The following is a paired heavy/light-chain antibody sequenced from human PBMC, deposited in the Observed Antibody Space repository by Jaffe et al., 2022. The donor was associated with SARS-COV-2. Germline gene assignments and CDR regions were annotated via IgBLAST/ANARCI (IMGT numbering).Light chain of an antibody. CDR1: QGISNY. CDR3: QQYKSFPFT. J-gene: IGKJ3*01. CDR2: AAS. V-gene: IGKV1-16*02. Sequence: DIQMTQSPSSLSASVGDRVTITCRASQGISNYLAWFQQKPGKAPKSLIYAASSLQSGVPSKFSGSGSGTDFTLTISNLQPEDFATYYCQQYKSFPFTFGPGTKLDIK.
Heavy chain of an antibody. CDR2: IRPKINSYST. CDR3: VRGLNSFDI. Sequence: EVQLVESGGGLVQPGGSLRLSCAASGFTFSDHYMDWVRQAPGKGLEWVGRIRPKINSYSTEYAASVKGRFTVSRDDSKNSLYLQMNSLKTEDTAVYFCVRGLNSFDIWGQGTMVTVSS. J-gene: IGHJ3*02. D-gene: IGHD5-12*01. V-gene: IGHV3-72*01. CDR1: GFTFSDHY.